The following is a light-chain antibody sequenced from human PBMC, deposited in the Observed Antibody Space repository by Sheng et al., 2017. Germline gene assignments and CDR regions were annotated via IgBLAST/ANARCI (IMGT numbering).Light chain of an antibody. Sequence: DIQVTQSPSTLSASVGDRVTITCRASQTITTSLAWYQQKPGKAPKVLIYKASSLESGVPSKFSGSGSGTEFTLTISSLQPDDFATYYCLQYYSYPFIFGPGTKVDIK. CDR1: QTITTS. CDR2: KAS. V-gene: IGKV1-5*03. CDR3: LQYYSYPFI. J-gene: IGKJ3*01.